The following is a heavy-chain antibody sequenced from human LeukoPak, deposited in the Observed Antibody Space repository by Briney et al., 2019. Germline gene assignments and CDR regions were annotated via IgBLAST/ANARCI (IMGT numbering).Heavy chain of an antibody. CDR3: ARGDCSHTSCYTFDY. CDR2: IYQSGPT. Sequence: SETLSLTCTVSGGSISSSSYYWGWIRQPPGKGLEWIGYIYQSGPTYYNPSLKSRVTISVDRSKNQFSLKLSSVTAADTAVYYCARGDCSHTSCYTFDYWGQGTLVTVSS. J-gene: IGHJ4*02. CDR1: GGSISSSSYY. V-gene: IGHV4-30-2*01. D-gene: IGHD2-2*02.